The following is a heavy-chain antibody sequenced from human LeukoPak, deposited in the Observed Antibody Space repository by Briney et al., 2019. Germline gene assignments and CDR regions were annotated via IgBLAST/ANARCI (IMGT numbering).Heavy chain of an antibody. CDR2: IIPIFGTA. CDR1: GGTFSSYA. D-gene: IGHD2-21*01. Sequence: GASVKVSCKASGGTFSSYAISWVRQAPGQGLEWMGGIIPIFGTANYAQKFQGRVTITADESTSTAYMELSSLRSEDTAVYYCATVSNRWAYRPFDPWGQGTLVTVSS. CDR3: ATVSNRWAYRPFDP. J-gene: IGHJ5*02. V-gene: IGHV1-69*01.